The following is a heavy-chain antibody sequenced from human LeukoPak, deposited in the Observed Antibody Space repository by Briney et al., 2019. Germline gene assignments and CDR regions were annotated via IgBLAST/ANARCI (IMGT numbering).Heavy chain of an antibody. CDR2: IYYSGST. V-gene: IGHV4-59*01. CDR3: ARVRGDSEYYGFWSGRYLGWYFDL. Sequence: SETLSLTCTVSGGSISSYYWSWIRQPPGKGLEWIGYIYYSGSTNYNPSLKSRVTISVDTSKNQFSLKLSSVTAADTAVYYCARVRGDSEYYGFWSGRYLGWYFDLWGRGTLVTVSS. CDR1: GGSISSYY. J-gene: IGHJ2*01. D-gene: IGHD3-3*01.